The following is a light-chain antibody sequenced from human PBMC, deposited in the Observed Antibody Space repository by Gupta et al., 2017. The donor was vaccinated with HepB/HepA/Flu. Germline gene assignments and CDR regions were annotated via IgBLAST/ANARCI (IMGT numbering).Light chain of an antibody. CDR2: GNS. V-gene: IGLV1-40*01. CDR1: SSNIGEGYD. J-gene: IGLJ2*01. CDR3: QSYDSSLSGYVV. Sequence: QSVLTPPPSGSRAPGQRVTISCTGSSSNIGEGYDVHWYQQLPGTAPKLLIYGNSNRPSGVPDRSSGSKSGTSASLAITGLQAEDEADYYCQSYDSSLSGYVVFGGGTKLTVL.